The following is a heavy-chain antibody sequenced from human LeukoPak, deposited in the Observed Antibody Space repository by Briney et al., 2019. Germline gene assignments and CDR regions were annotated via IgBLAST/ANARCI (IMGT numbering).Heavy chain of an antibody. CDR1: GGSISSSSYY. CDR3: ASRAVGDGYAPFDP. CDR2: IYYSGST. V-gene: IGHV4-39*07. J-gene: IGHJ5*02. D-gene: IGHD2-21*01. Sequence: PSETLSLTCTVSGGSISSSSYYWGWIRQPPGKGLEWIGSIYYSGSTYYNPSLKSRVTISVDTSKNQFSLKLSSVTAADMAVYYCASRAVGDGYAPFDPWGQGTLVTVSS.